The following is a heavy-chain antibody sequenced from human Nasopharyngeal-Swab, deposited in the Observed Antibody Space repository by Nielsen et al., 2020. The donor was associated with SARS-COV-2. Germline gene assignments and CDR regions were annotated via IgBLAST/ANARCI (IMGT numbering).Heavy chain of an antibody. Sequence: SCAASGFTFSSYGRHWVRQAPGKGLEWVAVIWYDGSNKYYADSVKGRFTISRDNSKKTLYLQMNSLRVEDTAIYYCARRPGTAMGDDHYWGLGTLVTVSS. CDR2: IWYDGSNK. V-gene: IGHV3-33*01. D-gene: IGHD5-18*01. CDR1: GFTFSSYG. CDR3: ARRPGTAMGDDHY. J-gene: IGHJ4*02.